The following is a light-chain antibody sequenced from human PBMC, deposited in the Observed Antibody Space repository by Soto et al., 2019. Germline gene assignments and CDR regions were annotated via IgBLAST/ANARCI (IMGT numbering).Light chain of an antibody. V-gene: IGKV1-5*01. CDR3: QQYNSYL. J-gene: IGKJ1*01. CDR1: QSISNW. Sequence: DIQLTQSPSFLSASVGDRVTITCRASQSISNWLAWYQQKPGKAPKLLIYDASSLESGVPSRFSGSGSGTEFILTISSLQPDDFATYYCQQYNSYLFGQGTKVDIK. CDR2: DAS.